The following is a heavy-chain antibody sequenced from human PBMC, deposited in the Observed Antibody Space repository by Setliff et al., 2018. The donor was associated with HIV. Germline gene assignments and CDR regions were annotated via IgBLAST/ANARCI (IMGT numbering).Heavy chain of an antibody. Sequence: SETLSLTCTVPGGSISSSSYYWGWIRQPPGKGLEWIGSIYYTGSTYYHPSLKSRVLISVDTSNNLFSLSLRSVTAADTAVYYCARDLSPYGSGDPYYYYGMDVWGQGTTVTVSS. CDR1: GGSISSSSYY. J-gene: IGHJ6*02. CDR3: ARDLSPYGSGDPYYYYGMDV. CDR2: IYYTGST. V-gene: IGHV4-39*07. D-gene: IGHD3-10*01.